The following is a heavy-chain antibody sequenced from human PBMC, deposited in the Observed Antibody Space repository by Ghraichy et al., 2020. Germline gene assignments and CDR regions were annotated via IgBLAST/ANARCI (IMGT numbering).Heavy chain of an antibody. CDR1: GLTFSNYA. D-gene: IGHD3-16*01. Sequence: GGSLRLSCAASGLTFSNYAMSWVRQTPGKGLEWVSGISGSGGSTFYADFVKGRFTISRDNSKNTLYLQMNSLSAEDTALYYCVEDVSGDVHVFDIWGQGTMVTVSS. CDR2: ISGSGGST. J-gene: IGHJ3*02. V-gene: IGHV3-23*01. CDR3: VEDVSGDVHVFDI.